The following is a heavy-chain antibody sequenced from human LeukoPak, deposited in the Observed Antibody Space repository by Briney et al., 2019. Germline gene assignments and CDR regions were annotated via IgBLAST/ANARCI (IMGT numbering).Heavy chain of an antibody. CDR1: GGTFTSYA. CDR3: ARDRRIAAAGPSHRYHDAFDI. D-gene: IGHD6-13*01. CDR2: IIPIFGTA. V-gene: IGHV1-69*05. J-gene: IGHJ3*02. Sequence: SVTVSCKASGGTFTSYAISWVRQPPGQGREGMGGIIPIFGTANYGQRFQGRVTITTDESTSTAYKELSSLRSEDTAVYDCARDRRIAAAGPSHRYHDAFDIWGQGTVVTVSS.